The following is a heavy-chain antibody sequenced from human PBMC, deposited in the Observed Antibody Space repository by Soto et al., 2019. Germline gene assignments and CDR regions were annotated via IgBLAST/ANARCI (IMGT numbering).Heavy chain of an antibody. CDR1: GFTFSSYG. CDR2: IWYDGSNK. V-gene: IGHV3-33*01. Sequence: GGSLRLSCAASGFTFSSYGMHWVRQAPGKGLEWVAVIWYDGSNKYYADSVKGRFTISRDNSKNTLYLQMNSLRAEDTAVYYCARDGFVGYRAEAYYYYMDVWGKGTTVTVSS. J-gene: IGHJ6*03. D-gene: IGHD2-21*01. CDR3: ARDGFVGYRAEAYYYYMDV.